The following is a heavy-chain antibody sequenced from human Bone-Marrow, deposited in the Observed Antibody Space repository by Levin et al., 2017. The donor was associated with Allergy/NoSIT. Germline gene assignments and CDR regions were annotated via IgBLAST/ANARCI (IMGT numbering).Heavy chain of an antibody. Sequence: GESLKISCKASGYTFIDYQIHWVRQAPGQGLEWMGFINPKSGGTKYAQNFQGRVSMTRDTSISTVYMELTRLTADDTAVYFCARVAGPRVDDHYFHDWGQGTLVTGSS. V-gene: IGHV1-2*02. CDR3: ARVAGPRVDDHYFHD. CDR1: GYTFIDYQ. CDR2: INPKSGGT. D-gene: IGHD1-1*01. J-gene: IGHJ4*02.